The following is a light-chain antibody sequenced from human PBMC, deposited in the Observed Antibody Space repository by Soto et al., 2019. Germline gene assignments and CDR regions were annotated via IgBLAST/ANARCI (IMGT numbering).Light chain of an antibody. Sequence: QSVLTQPPSASGTPGQRVTISCSGSSSNIGGYTVNWYQQLPGTALKLLIYSHNQRPSGVPDRFSGSKSGTSASLAISGLQSEDEADYYCAAWDDSLNGWVFGGGTKLTVL. V-gene: IGLV1-44*01. CDR2: SHN. CDR1: SSNIGGYT. J-gene: IGLJ3*02. CDR3: AAWDDSLNGWV.